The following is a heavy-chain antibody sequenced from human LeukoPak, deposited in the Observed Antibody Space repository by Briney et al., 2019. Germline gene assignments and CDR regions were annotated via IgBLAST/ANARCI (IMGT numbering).Heavy chain of an antibody. CDR3: GGYSSSWHYFDY. V-gene: IGHV4-59*01. D-gene: IGHD6-13*01. J-gene: IGHJ4*02. CDR2: ISYSGST. Sequence: PSETLSLTCTVSGGSISSYYWSWIRQPPGKGLEWIGYISYSGSTKYNPSLKSRVTISIDTSKNQFSLKLSSVTAADTAVYYCGGYSSSWHYFDYWGQGTLVTVSS. CDR1: GGSISSYY.